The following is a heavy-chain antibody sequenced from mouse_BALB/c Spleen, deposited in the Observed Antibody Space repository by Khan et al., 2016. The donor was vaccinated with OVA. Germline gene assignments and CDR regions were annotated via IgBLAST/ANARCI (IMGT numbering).Heavy chain of an antibody. CDR3: ARQGAATWGFSCAMDY. D-gene: IGHD1-2*01. V-gene: IGHV5-6*01. J-gene: IGHJ4*01. CDR2: ISSGGSYT. Sequence: EVELVESGGDLVKPGGSLKLSCVASGFTFSSYGMSWVRQTPDKRLEWVATISSGGSYTYYPDSVKGRFTISRDNAKNTLYLQMSSLKSEDTAMYYCARQGAATWGFSCAMDYWGQGTSVTVSS. CDR1: GFTFSSYG.